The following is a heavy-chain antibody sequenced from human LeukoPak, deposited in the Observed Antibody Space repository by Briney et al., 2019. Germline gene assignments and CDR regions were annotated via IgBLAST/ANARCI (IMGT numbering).Heavy chain of an antibody. CDR1: GFTFSSYA. CDR2: ISGSGGST. J-gene: IGHJ4*02. V-gene: IGHV3-23*01. D-gene: IGHD3-22*01. CDR3: AKDLRDSSGYYPLNSAFGY. Sequence: PGGSLRLSCAASGFTFSSYAMSWVRQAPGKGLEWVSAISGSGGSTYYADSVKGRFTISRDNSKNTLYLQMNSLRAEDTAVYYSAKDLRDSSGYYPLNSAFGYWGQGTLVTVSS.